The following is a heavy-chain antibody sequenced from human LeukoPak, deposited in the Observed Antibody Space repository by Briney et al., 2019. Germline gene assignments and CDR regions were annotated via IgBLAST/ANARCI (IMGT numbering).Heavy chain of an antibody. J-gene: IGHJ6*03. CDR2: IKSKTDGGTT. CDR3: HFSYYDFWSGENYYYYMDV. Sequence: PGGSLRLSCAASGFTFSNAWMSWVRQAPGKGLEWVGRIKSKTDGGTTDYAAPVKGRFTISRDDSKNTLYLQMNSLKTEDTAVYYCHFSYYDFWSGENYYYYMDVWGKGTTVTVSS. V-gene: IGHV3-15*01. D-gene: IGHD3-3*01. CDR1: GFTFSNAW.